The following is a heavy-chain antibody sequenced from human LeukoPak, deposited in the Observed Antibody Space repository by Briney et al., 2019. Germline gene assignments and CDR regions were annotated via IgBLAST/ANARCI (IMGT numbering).Heavy chain of an antibody. D-gene: IGHD3-10*01. J-gene: IGHJ6*02. CDR1: GYTFTGYY. V-gene: IGHV1-2*02. CDR3: ARMYGSGSYSSHYYYGMDV. Sequence: GASVKVSCKASGYTFTGYYMHWVRQAPGQGLEWMGWINPNSGGTNYAQKFQGRVTMTRDTSISTAYMELSRLRSDDTAVYYCARMYGSGSYSSHYYYGMDVWGQGTTVTVSS. CDR2: INPNSGGT.